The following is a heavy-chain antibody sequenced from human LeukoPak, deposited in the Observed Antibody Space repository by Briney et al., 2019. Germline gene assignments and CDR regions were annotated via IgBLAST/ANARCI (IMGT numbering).Heavy chain of an antibody. CDR1: GYTFTGYY. CDR3: ARATSWLQWYDY. Sequence: ASVKVSCKASGYTFTGYYMHWVRQAPGQGLEWMGWINPDSGGTNYAQKFQGRVTMTRDTSISTAYMELSRLRSDDTAVYYCARATSWLQWYDYWGQGTLVTVSS. V-gene: IGHV1-2*02. D-gene: IGHD4-23*01. CDR2: INPDSGGT. J-gene: IGHJ4*02.